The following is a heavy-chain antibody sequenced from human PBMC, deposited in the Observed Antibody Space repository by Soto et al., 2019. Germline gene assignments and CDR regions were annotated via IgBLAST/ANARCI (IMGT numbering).Heavy chain of an antibody. V-gene: IGHV1-8*01. J-gene: IGHJ5*02. CDR3: ATENVLRYFDWAGGSWFDP. Sequence: ASVKVSCKASGYTFTSYDINWVRQATGQGLEWMGWMNPNSGNTGYAQKFQGRVTMTRNTSISTAYMELSSLRSEDTAVYYCATENVLRYFDWAGGSWFDPWGQGTLVPVSS. CDR2: MNPNSGNT. CDR1: GYTFTSYD. D-gene: IGHD3-9*01.